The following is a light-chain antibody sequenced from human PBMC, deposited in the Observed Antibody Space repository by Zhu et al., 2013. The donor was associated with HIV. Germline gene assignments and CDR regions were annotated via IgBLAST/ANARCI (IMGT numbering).Light chain of an antibody. Sequence: EIVMTQSPASMSVSAGERATFSCRASQSVGTNVAWYQQKPGQAPRLLVYGASTRATNIPARISGSGSGTDFTLTISSLQAEDVAVYYCQQYYTTPLTFGGGTKVEIK. V-gene: IGKV3-15*01. J-gene: IGKJ4*01. CDR1: QSVGTN. CDR2: GAS. CDR3: QQYYTTPLT.